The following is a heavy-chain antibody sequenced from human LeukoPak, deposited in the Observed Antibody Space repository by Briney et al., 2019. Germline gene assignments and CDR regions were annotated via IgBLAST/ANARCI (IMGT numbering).Heavy chain of an antibody. CDR1: GGSISSYY. J-gene: IGHJ4*02. D-gene: IGHD3-10*01. CDR3: ARGPPYGSGKVTNDY. CDR2: IYYSGST. V-gene: IGHV4-59*01. Sequence: SETLSLTCTVSGGSISSYYWSWIRQPPGKGLEWIGYIYYSGSTNYNPSLKSRVTISVDTSKNQFSLKLSSVTAADTAVYYCARGPPYGSGKVTNDYWGQGTLVTVSS.